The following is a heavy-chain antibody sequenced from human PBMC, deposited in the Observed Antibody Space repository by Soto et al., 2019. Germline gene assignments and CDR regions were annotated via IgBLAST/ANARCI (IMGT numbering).Heavy chain of an antibody. CDR3: ATQTVLKAGGY. Sequence: GGSLRLSCAASGFTFIDYYMTWIRQAPGKGLECISYISSSGTSIHYADSVKGRFTISRDNAKNSLFLQMNNLRAEDTAVYYCATQTVLKAGGYWGQGPLVPVSS. CDR1: GFTFIDYY. J-gene: IGHJ4*02. CDR2: ISSSGTSI. V-gene: IGHV3-11*01. D-gene: IGHD2-21*02.